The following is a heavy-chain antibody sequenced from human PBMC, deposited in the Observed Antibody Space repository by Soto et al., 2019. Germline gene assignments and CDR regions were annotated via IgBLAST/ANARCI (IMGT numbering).Heavy chain of an antibody. CDR2: IKQYGSGK. V-gene: IGHV3-7*01. Sequence: GGSLCLSCTASGFTFSSDWMSWVRQAPGEGLEWVSNIKQYGSGKYYVDSVQGRFAISRDNAKNSLYLQMNSPRAEATAVYYCASGGYRYAYVYYYYGMDVWGQGTTVTVSS. CDR1: GFTFSSDW. D-gene: IGHD5-18*01. J-gene: IGHJ6*02. CDR3: ASGGYRYAYVYYYYGMDV.